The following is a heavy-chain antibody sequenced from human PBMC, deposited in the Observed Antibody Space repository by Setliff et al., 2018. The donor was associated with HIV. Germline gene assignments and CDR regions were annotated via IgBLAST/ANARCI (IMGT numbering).Heavy chain of an antibody. Sequence: SETLSLTCTVSGGSISSGSYYWSWIRQPAGKGLEWIGHTYTSGSTNYNPSLKSRVTISVDTSKNQFSLKLSSVTAADTAVYYCARAEQWLVIDAFDIWGQGTMVTV. V-gene: IGHV4-61*09. CDR1: GGSISSGSYY. CDR2: TYTSGST. CDR3: ARAEQWLVIDAFDI. J-gene: IGHJ3*02. D-gene: IGHD6-19*01.